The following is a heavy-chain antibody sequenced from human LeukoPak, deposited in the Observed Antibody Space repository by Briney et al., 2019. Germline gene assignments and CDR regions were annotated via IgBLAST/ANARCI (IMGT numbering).Heavy chain of an antibody. Sequence: ASVKVSCKASGYTFTGYYMHWVRQAPGQGLEWMGWINPNSGGTYYAQKFQGRVTMTRDTSISTAYMELNRLRSDDTAVYYCARRRRVAAAAYYYGMDVWGQGTTVTVSS. D-gene: IGHD6-13*01. V-gene: IGHV1-2*02. CDR3: ARRRRVAAAAYYYGMDV. CDR2: INPNSGGT. J-gene: IGHJ6*02. CDR1: GYTFTGYY.